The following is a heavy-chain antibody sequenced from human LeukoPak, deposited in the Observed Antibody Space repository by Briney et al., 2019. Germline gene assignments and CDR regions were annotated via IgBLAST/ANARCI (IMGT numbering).Heavy chain of an antibody. Sequence: GGSLRLSCAASGFTFSSYGMHWVRQAPGKGLKWVAFIRYDGSNKYYADSVKGRLTISRDNSKNTLYLQMNSLRAEDTAVYYCAKGQWLTWGPDYWGQGTLVTVSS. V-gene: IGHV3-30*02. CDR3: AKGQWLTWGPDY. D-gene: IGHD6-19*01. CDR1: GFTFSSYG. CDR2: IRYDGSNK. J-gene: IGHJ4*02.